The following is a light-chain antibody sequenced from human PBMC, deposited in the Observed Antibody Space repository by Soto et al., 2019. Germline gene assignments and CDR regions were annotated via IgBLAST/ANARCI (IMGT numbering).Light chain of an antibody. CDR2: EDN. V-gene: IGLV6-57*02. CDR3: QSYDRNNVNVV. CDR1: SGSIGSEY. J-gene: IGLJ2*01. Sequence: NFMLTQPHSVSESPGKTVTISCTGSSGSIGSEYVQWFQQRPGSAPTTVIFEDNQRPSGVSDRFSGSVDSSSNSASLTISGLQTDDEADYYCQSYDRNNVNVVFGGGTKLTVL.